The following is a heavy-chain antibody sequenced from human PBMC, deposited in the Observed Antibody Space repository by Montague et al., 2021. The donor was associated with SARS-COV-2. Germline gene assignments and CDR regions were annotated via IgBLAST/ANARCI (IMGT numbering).Heavy chain of an antibody. CDR1: RGSFSDYY. CDR2: ISHSADT. J-gene: IGHJ4*02. V-gene: IGHV4-34*01. D-gene: IGHD6-13*01. CDR3: TRVRQQLVRTYYLDY. Sequence: SETLSLTCAVYRGSFSDYYWTWIRQSPEKGLEWIGEISHSADTNYNPSLNSRVSMSMDTSNNQFSLRLDSVTAADTAVYYCTRVRQQLVRTYYLDYWGQGTLVTVSS.